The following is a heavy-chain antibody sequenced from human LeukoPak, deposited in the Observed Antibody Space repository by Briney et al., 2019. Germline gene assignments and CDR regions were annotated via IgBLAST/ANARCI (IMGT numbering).Heavy chain of an antibody. CDR3: ARDSLFQPSVTMVRGVIFDY. V-gene: IGHV3-33*01. J-gene: IGHJ4*02. D-gene: IGHD3-10*01. Sequence: GGSLRLSCAASGFTFSGYGMHWVRQAPGKGLEWVAVIWYDGSNKYYADSVKGRFTISRDNSKNTLYLQMNSLRAEDTAVYYCARDSLFQPSVTMVRGVIFDYWGQGTLVTVSS. CDR2: IWYDGSNK. CDR1: GFTFSGYG.